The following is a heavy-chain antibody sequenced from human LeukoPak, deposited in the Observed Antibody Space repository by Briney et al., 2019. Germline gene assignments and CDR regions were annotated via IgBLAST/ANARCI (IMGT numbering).Heavy chain of an antibody. Sequence: RSLRLSCAASGFTFSSYAMHWVRQTPGKGLEWVAVISYDGNNKYYADSVKGRFTISRDSSKNTLYLLMNSLRAEDTAVYYCANGGYTSSWYVVDYWGQGTLVTVSS. CDR3: ANGGYTSSWYVVDY. V-gene: IGHV3-30-3*01. D-gene: IGHD6-13*01. CDR2: ISYDGNNK. J-gene: IGHJ4*02. CDR1: GFTFSSYA.